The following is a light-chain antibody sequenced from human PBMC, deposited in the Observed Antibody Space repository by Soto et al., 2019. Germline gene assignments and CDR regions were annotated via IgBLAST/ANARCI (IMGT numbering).Light chain of an antibody. V-gene: IGLV4-60*02. CDR1: SGHSTYS. CDR2: LEGSGSY. J-gene: IGLJ3*02. CDR3: QTWYSNTLCV. Sequence: QSVLTQSSSASASLGSSVKLTCTLSSGHSTYSIAWHQQQPGKAPRYLMKLEGSGSYNKGSGVPDRFSGSSSGADRYLTISNLQFEDEADYYCQTWYSNTLCVFGGGTKLTVL.